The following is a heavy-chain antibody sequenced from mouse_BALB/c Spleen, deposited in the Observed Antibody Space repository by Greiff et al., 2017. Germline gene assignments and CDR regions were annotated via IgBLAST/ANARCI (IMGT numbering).Heavy chain of an antibody. CDR2: IDPANGNT. D-gene: IGHD1-2*01. CDR3: ARGYGYVGYYFDY. V-gene: IGHV14-3*02. CDR1: GFNIKDTY. J-gene: IGHJ2*01. Sequence: VQLQQSGAELVKPGASVKLSCTASGFNIKDTYMHWVKQRPEQGLEWIGRIDPANGNTKYDPKFQGKATITADTSSNTAYLQLSSLTSEDTAVYYCARGYGYVGYYFDYWGQGTTLTVSS.